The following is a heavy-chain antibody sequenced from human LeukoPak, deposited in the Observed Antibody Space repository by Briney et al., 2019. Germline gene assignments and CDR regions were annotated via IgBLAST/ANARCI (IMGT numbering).Heavy chain of an antibody. D-gene: IGHD2-2*01. Sequence: SETLSLTCAVYGGSFSGYYWSWIRQPPEKGLEWIGEINHSGSTNYNPSLKSRVTISVDTSKNQFSLKLSSVTAADTAVYYCARLPYCSSTSCTAWGQGTLVTASS. CDR2: INHSGST. CDR1: GGSFSGYY. J-gene: IGHJ5*02. V-gene: IGHV4-34*01. CDR3: ARLPYCSSTSCTA.